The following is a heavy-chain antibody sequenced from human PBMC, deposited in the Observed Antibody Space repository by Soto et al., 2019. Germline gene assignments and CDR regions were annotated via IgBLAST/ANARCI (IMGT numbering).Heavy chain of an antibody. CDR2: ISYDGSNK. CDR1: GFTFSSYG. J-gene: IGHJ5*02. D-gene: IGHD3-22*01. Sequence: VQLVESGGGVVQPGRSLRLSCAASGFTFSSYGMHWVRQAPGKGLEWVAVISYDGSNKYYADSVKGRFTISRDNSKNTLYLQMNSLRAEDTAVYYCAKDAERYYDSSGYYSSWGQGTLVTVSS. CDR3: AKDAERYYDSSGYYSS. V-gene: IGHV3-30*18.